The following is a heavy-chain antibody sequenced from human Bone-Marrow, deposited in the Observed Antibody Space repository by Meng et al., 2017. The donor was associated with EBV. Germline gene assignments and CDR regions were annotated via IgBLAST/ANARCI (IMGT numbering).Heavy chain of an antibody. CDR1: GFTLSSYG. CDR3: AKDCFGDKDS. J-gene: IGHJ4*02. D-gene: IGHD2-21*01. CDR2: INTDGSVI. Sequence: GQGVEAGGGLVQAGGSLRLSCAAAGFTLSSYGVHWVRQAPGKGLVWVSRINTDGSVITYADSVKGRFTISRDNAKNTVYLQMNNLRAEDTAVYYCAKDCFGDKDSWGQGTLVTVFS. V-gene: IGHV3-74*01.